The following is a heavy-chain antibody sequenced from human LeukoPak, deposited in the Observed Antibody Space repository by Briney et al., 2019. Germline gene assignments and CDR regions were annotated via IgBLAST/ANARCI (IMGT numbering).Heavy chain of an antibody. CDR2: IYYSGST. CDR3: AGGYSYVYFDY. J-gene: IGHJ4*02. CDR1: GVSISSYY. Sequence: PSETLSLTCSVSGVSISSYYWSWIRQPPGKGLEWIGYIYYSGSTNYNPSLKSRVTISVDTSKNQFSLKLSSVTAADTAVYYCAGGYSYVYFDYWGQGTLVTVSS. D-gene: IGHD5-18*01. V-gene: IGHV4-59*08.